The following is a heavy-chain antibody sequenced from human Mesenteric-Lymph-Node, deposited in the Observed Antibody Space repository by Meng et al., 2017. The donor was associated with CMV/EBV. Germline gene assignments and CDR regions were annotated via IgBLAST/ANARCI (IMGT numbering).Heavy chain of an antibody. CDR2: IAYDGTNK. CDR1: GFTFKKNA. Sequence: GGSLRLSCEASGFTFKKNAMHWVRQPPGKGLEWVAVIAYDGTNKYYADSVKGRFTISRDNAKNSLYLQMNSLRAEDTAVYYCARDNGRNYYYGMDVWGQGTTVTVSS. J-gene: IGHJ6*02. D-gene: IGHD3-16*02. CDR3: ARDNGRNYYYGMDV. V-gene: IGHV3-30-3*01.